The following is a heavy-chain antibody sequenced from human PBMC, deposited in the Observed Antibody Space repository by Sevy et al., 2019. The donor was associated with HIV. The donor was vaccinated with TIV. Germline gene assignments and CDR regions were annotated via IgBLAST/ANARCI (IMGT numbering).Heavy chain of an antibody. J-gene: IGHJ4*02. D-gene: IGHD3-10*01. CDR2: IYYSGST. Sequence: SETLSLTCTVSGGSISSSSYYWGWIRQPPGKGLEWIGSIYYSGSTYYNPSLKSRVTISVGTSKNQFSLKLSSVTAADTAVYYCARSFGSGSYYNTPDFDYWGQGTLVTVSS. CDR3: ARSFGSGSYYNTPDFDY. CDR1: GGSISSSSYY. V-gene: IGHV4-39*01.